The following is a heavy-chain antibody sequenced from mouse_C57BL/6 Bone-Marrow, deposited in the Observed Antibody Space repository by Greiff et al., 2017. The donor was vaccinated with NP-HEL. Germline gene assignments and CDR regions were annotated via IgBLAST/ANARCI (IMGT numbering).Heavy chain of an antibody. CDR1: GFSFNTYA. D-gene: IGHD4-1*01. J-gene: IGHJ4*01. CDR2: IRSKSNNYAT. V-gene: IGHV10-1*01. CDR3: VCSSVTGGLGAMDY. Sequence: EVKLMESGGGLVQPKGSLKLSCAASGFSFNTYAMNWVRQAPGKGLEWVARIRSKSNNYATYYADSVKDSFTISRDDSESMLYLQMNNLKTEDTAMYYWVCSSVTGGLGAMDYWGQGTSVTVSS.